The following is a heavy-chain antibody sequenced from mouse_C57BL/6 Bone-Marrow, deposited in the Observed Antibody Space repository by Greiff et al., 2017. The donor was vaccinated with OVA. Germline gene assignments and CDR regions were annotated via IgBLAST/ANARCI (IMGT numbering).Heavy chain of an antibody. D-gene: IGHD2-4*01. Sequence: QVQLQQPGAELVKPGASVKLSCKASGYTFTSYWMQWVKQRPGQGLEWIGEIDPSDSYTNYNQKFKGKATLTVDTSSSTAYMQLSSLTSEDSAVYYCARSYEYDDYAMDYWGQGTSVTVSS. J-gene: IGHJ4*01. CDR1: GYTFTSYW. V-gene: IGHV1-50*01. CDR3: ARSYEYDDYAMDY. CDR2: IDPSDSYT.